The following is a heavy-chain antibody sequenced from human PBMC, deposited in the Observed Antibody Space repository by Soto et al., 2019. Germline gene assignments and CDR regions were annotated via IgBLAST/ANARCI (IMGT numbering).Heavy chain of an antibody. V-gene: IGHV1-18*01. CDR2: ISAYNGNT. D-gene: IGHD2-21*02. CDR3: ARGEKHIVVVTATPEGTFDP. J-gene: IGHJ5*02. CDR1: GYTFTSYG. Sequence: QVQLVQSGAEVKKPGASVKVSCKASGYTFTSYGISWVRQAPRQGLEWMGWISAYNGNTNYAQKLQGRVTMTTDTSTSTAYMELRSLRSDDTAVYYCARGEKHIVVVTATPEGTFDPWGQGTLVTVSS.